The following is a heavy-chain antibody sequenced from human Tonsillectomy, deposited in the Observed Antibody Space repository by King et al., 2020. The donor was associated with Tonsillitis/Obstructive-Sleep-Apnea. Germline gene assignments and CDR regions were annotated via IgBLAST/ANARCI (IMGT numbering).Heavy chain of an antibody. J-gene: IGHJ1*01. D-gene: IGHD2-8*01. CDR2: ISYEGSNK. Sequence: VQLVESGGGVVQPGRSLRLSCAASGFTFSSYAIHWVRQAPGKGLEWVAVISYEGSNKHYADSVKGRFTISRDNSKITLYLQMSSLRAEDTAVYYCVRDSAPNSINCVCYDFQHWCPGTLVRVSA. CDR1: GFTFSSYA. CDR3: VRDSAPNSINCVCYDFQH. V-gene: IGHV3-30*04.